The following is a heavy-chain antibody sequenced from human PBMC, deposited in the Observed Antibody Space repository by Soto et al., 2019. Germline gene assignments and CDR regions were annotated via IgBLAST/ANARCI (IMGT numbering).Heavy chain of an antibody. D-gene: IGHD5-12*01. CDR2: IIPILGIA. Sequence: ASVKVSCKASGGTFSSYTISWVRQAPGQGLEWMGRIIPILGIANYAQKFQGRVTITADKSTSTAYMELSSLRSEDTAVYYCARSEWLRFDFDYWGQGTLVTVSS. CDR1: GGTFSSYT. V-gene: IGHV1-69*02. CDR3: ARSEWLRFDFDY. J-gene: IGHJ4*02.